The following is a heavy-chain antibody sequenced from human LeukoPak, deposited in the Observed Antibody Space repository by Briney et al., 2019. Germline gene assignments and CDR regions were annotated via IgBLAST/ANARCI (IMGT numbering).Heavy chain of an antibody. CDR3: AREKQAAFYI. D-gene: IGHD6-13*01. CDR2: TKNKANSYTT. Sequence: GGSLRLSCVASGFTVSDYHMDCVRQAAGKGLEWVGRTKNKANSYTTEYAASVKGRFTISRDDSKNSLYLQMNSLKTEDTAVYYCAREKQAAFYIWGQGTMVTVSS. V-gene: IGHV3-72*01. J-gene: IGHJ3*02. CDR1: GFTVSDYH.